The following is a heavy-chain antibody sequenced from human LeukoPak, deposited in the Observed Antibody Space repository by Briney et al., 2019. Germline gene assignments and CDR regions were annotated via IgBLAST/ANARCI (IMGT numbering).Heavy chain of an antibody. D-gene: IGHD3-22*01. Sequence: GGSLRHSCAASGFTFSNYWMSWVRQASGKGREWVANIKQEGSEKYYVDSVKGRFTISRDNAKNSLYLQMNSLRAEDTAVYYCARDLYRIVVVPHYFDFWGQGTLVTVSS. CDR2: IKQEGSEK. CDR1: GFTFSNYW. V-gene: IGHV3-7*01. J-gene: IGHJ4*02. CDR3: ARDLYRIVVVPHYFDF.